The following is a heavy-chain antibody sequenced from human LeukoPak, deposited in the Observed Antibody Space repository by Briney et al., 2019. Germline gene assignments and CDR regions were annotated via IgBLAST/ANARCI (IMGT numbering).Heavy chain of an antibody. V-gene: IGHV3-74*01. Sequence: PGGSLRLSCVGSGFTFSSYWMHWVRQAPGKGLVWVSRINSDGYSISYADSVKGRFTISRDNAKKTLYLQMNSLRAEDTAVYYCARTGGLGDFEYWGQGTLVTVSS. J-gene: IGHJ4*02. CDR1: GFTFSSYW. D-gene: IGHD3-10*01. CDR3: ARTGGLGDFEY. CDR2: INSDGYSI.